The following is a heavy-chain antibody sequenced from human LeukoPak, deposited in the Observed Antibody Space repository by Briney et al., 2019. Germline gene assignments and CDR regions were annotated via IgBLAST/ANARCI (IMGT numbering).Heavy chain of an antibody. D-gene: IGHD2-2*01. CDR3: ARRGEYCSSTSCRTIGFDP. J-gene: IGHJ5*02. CDR1: CYSISSGYY. CDR2: IYHSGST. Sequence: PSETLSLTCALSCYSISSGYYWGWIRQPPGKGLEWIGSIYHSGSTYYNPSLKSRVTISVDTSKNQFSLKLSSVTAADTAVYYCARRGEYCSSTSCRTIGFDPWGQGTLVTVSS. V-gene: IGHV4-38-2*01.